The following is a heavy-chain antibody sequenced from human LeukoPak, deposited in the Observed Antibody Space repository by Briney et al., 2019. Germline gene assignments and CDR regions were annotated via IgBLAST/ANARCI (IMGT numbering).Heavy chain of an antibody. CDR1: GGSISSYY. CDR2: IYNSGRT. J-gene: IGHJ5*02. Sequence: SETLSLTCTVSGGSISSYYWSWIRQPPGTGLEWIGYIYNSGRTNYNPSLKSRVTISVDSSNNQFSVKLSSVTAADTAVYYCASGSKGFSESWGQGTLVTVTS. V-gene: IGHV4-59*08. D-gene: IGHD3-10*01. CDR3: ASGSKGFSES.